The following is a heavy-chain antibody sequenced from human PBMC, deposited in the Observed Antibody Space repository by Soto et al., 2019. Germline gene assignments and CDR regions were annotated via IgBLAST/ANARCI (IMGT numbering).Heavy chain of an antibody. CDR2: TYYRSKWYN. V-gene: IGHV6-1*01. CDR3: ARDERLIAVAGMYGMGV. CDR1: GDSVSSNSAA. D-gene: IGHD6-19*01. Sequence: SQTLALTCAISGDSVSSNSAAWNWVRQSPSRGLEWLGRTYYRSKWYNDYAVSVKSRISINPDTSKNQCSLRLNSVTPDDTAVYYCARDERLIAVAGMYGMGVWGQGTTVTVSS. J-gene: IGHJ6*02.